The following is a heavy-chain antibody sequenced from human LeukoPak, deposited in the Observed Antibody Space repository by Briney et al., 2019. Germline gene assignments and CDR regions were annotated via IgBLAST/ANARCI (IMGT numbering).Heavy chain of an antibody. CDR2: IKLDGSEK. V-gene: IGHV3-7*01. Sequence: PGGSLRLSCAASGFSLSNYWISWVRQAPGKGLEWVANIKLDGSEKYYVNSVKGRLTISRDNAKNSLNLQMNSLRAEDTAVYYCARETRGSYVPGLDSWGQGTLVTVSS. D-gene: IGHD1-26*01. CDR3: ARETRGSYVPGLDS. J-gene: IGHJ4*02. CDR1: GFSLSNYW.